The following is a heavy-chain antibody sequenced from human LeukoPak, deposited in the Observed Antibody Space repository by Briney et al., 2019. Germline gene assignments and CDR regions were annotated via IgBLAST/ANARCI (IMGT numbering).Heavy chain of an antibody. J-gene: IGHJ4*02. CDR3: VRRVAGSGYRDY. CDR1: GGSISSSRHY. CDR2: ILYSGST. V-gene: IGHV4-39*01. D-gene: IGHD3-22*01. Sequence: SKTLSLTCTVSGGSISSSRHYWGWIRQPPGKGLEWIGNILYSGSTNYNPSLTSRVTISVDTSKNQFSLKLSSVTAADTAEYYCVRRVAGSGYRDYWGQGTLVTVSS.